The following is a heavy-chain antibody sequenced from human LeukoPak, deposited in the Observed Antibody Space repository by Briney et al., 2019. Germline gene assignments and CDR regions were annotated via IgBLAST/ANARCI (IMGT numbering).Heavy chain of an antibody. CDR3: ARDAATVTLQRLYYYYYMDV. D-gene: IGHD4-17*01. CDR1: GFTLSSYE. CDR2: ISSSGSTI. V-gene: IGHV3-48*03. J-gene: IGHJ6*03. Sequence: GGSLRLSCAASGFTLSSYEMNWVRQAPGKGLEWVSYISSSGSTIYYADSVKGRFTISRDNAKNSLYLQMNSLRAEDTAVYYCARDAATVTLQRLYYYYYMDVWGKGTTVTVSS.